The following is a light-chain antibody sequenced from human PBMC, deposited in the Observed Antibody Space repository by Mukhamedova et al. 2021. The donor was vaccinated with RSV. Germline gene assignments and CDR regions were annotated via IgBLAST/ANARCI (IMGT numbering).Light chain of an antibody. Sequence: WYQRRVHGKAPKLLIYEDSNLESGVPSRFSGSGSGTVFTLTINSLQPEDFAIYYCQQSSNVPFTFGPGTKLD. CDR3: QQSSNVPFT. CDR2: EDS. V-gene: IGKV1-39*01. J-gene: IGKJ3*01.